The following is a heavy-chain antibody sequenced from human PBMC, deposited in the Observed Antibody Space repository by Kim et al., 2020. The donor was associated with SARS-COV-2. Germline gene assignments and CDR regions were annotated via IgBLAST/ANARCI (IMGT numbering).Heavy chain of an antibody. D-gene: IGHD3-10*01. CDR2: IYYTGST. CDR3: ARGLERGWFDP. Sequence: SETLSLTCTVSGGSISSYYWSWIRQPPGKGLEWIGYIYYTGSTNYNPSLKSRVTISVDTSKNQFSLKLSSVTAADTAVYYCARGLERGWFDPWGQGTLVTVPS. CDR1: GGSISSYY. V-gene: IGHV4-59*01. J-gene: IGHJ5*02.